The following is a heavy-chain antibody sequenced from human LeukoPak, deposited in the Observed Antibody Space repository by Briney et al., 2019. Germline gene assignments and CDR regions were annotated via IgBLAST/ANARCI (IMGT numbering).Heavy chain of an antibody. CDR2: ISGSGGST. CDR3: ARGQYSSGWYDFDY. D-gene: IGHD6-19*01. CDR1: GFSFSSYA. V-gene: IGHV3-23*01. J-gene: IGHJ4*02. Sequence: VGSLRLSCAASGFSFSSYAMSWVRQAPGKGLEWVSAISGSGGSTYSADSVKGRFTSSRDNSKHTLYLQMNSLRAEDTAVYYCARGQYSSGWYDFDYWGQGTLVTVSS.